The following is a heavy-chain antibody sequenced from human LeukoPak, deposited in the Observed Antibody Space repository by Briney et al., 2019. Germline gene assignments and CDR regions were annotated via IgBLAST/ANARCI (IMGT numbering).Heavy chain of an antibody. CDR2: INHSGST. Sequence: SETLSLTCAAYGGSFSGYYWSWIRQPPGKGLEWIGEINHSGSTNYNPSLKSRVTISVDTSKNQFSLKLSSVTAADTAVYYCARTKWDYWGQGTLVTVSS. J-gene: IGHJ4*02. CDR1: GGSFSGYY. V-gene: IGHV4-34*01. CDR3: ARTKWDY. D-gene: IGHD1-26*01.